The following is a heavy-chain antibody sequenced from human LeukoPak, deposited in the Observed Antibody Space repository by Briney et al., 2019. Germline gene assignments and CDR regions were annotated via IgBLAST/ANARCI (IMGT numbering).Heavy chain of an antibody. D-gene: IGHD2-2*01. Sequence: SETLSLTCTVSGGSISSYYWSWIRQPAGKGLEWIGRIYTSGSTNYNPSLKSRVTISVDTSKNQFSLKLSSVTAADTAVYYCARDRGDIVVVPAARYYYYYYMDVWGKGTTVTVSS. V-gene: IGHV4-4*07. CDR3: ARDRGDIVVVPAARYYYYYYMDV. J-gene: IGHJ6*03. CDR1: GGSISSYY. CDR2: IYTSGST.